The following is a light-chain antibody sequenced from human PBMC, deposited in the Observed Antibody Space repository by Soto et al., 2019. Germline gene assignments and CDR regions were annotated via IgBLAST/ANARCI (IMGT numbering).Light chain of an antibody. CDR3: QLQVSSPRT. Sequence: EIVLTQSPGTLSLSVGERATLSCRASQGVSSSYLAWYQQKPGQAPRLLIYGASSRASGVPGRFSGSGSGTDFTITISALQPAEFAGYYCQLQVSSPRTFGKGTKVDIK. CDR1: QGVSSSY. V-gene: IGKV3-20*01. J-gene: IGKJ1*01. CDR2: GAS.